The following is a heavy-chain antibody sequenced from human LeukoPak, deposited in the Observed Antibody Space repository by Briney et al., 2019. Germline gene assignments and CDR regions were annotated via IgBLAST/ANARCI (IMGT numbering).Heavy chain of an antibody. J-gene: IGHJ4*02. CDR3: ARMEAYSGYDWGGPFDY. CDR2: ISTSSTI. V-gene: IGHV3-48*04. D-gene: IGHD5-12*01. CDR1: GFTFSTSS. Sequence: PGGSLRLSCAASGFTFSTSSFNWVRQAPGKGLEWISYISTSSTINYADSVRGRFTISRDNAKSSLSLQMNSLRAEDTAVYYCARMEAYSGYDWGGPFDYWGQGTLVTVSS.